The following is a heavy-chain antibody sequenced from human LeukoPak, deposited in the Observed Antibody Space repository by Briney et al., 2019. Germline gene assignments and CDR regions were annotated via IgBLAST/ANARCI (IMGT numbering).Heavy chain of an antibody. CDR1: GFTFSGYA. CDR2: ISGGGTT. V-gene: IGHV3-23*01. J-gene: IGHJ4*02. D-gene: IGHD3-22*01. CDR3: AKDFHASSGYYLDY. Sequence: GGSLRLSCAASGFTFSGYAMNWVRQAPGKGLEWVSAISGGGTTYHADSVKGRFTISRDNSKNTLYLQMNGLRAEDTAVYYCAKDFHASSGYYLDYWGQGTLVTVSS.